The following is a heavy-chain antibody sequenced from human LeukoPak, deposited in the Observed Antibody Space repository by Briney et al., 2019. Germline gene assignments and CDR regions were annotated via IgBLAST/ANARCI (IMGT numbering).Heavy chain of an antibody. V-gene: IGHV3-23*01. CDR2: ITGNGAST. J-gene: IGHJ4*02. D-gene: IGHD6-19*01. CDR3: AGSESHVY. Sequence: PGGSLRLSCAASGFTFRSYDINWVRQAPGKGLEWVSSITGNGASTNFADSVRGRFTISRDNSKNTAYLQMNSLRAEDTAVYYCAGSESHVYWGQGTLVTVSS. CDR1: GFTFRSYD.